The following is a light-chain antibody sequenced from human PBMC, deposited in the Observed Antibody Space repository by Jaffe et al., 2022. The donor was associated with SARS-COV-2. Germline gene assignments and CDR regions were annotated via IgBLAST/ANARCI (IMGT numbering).Light chain of an antibody. V-gene: IGKV1-39*01. CDR1: QTISTY. J-gene: IGKJ2*01. CDR2: AAS. Sequence: DIQMTQSPSSLSAYVGDRVTITCRASQTISTYLNWYQLKPGKAPKLLIFAASSLQSGVPSRFSGSGSGTDFTLTISSLQPEDFATYYCQQSYSVPRVYTFGRGTKLEIK. CDR3: QQSYSVPRVYT.